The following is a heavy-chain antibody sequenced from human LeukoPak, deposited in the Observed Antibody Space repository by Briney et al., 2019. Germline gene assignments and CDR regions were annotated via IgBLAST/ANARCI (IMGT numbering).Heavy chain of an antibody. CDR2: ISYSGAT. CDR3: ARDGFYYHYYMDV. Sequence: SETLSLTRTLSGGTVTSSTYFWGWIRPPPGKGLEWIGSISYSGATYYNPSLKSRVSMSIHTSKNQFSLKLSSVTAADTAVYYCARDGFYYHYYMDVWGKGTTVTVSS. D-gene: IGHD1-14*01. CDR1: GGTVTSSTYF. V-gene: IGHV4-39*07. J-gene: IGHJ6*03.